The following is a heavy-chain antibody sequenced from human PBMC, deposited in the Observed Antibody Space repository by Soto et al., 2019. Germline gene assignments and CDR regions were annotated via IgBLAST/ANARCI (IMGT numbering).Heavy chain of an antibody. CDR1: GDSVSNGFYY. D-gene: IGHD3-10*01. CDR3: ARPRGPTSGVFEN. CDR2: IYYSGST. V-gene: IGHV4-61*01. J-gene: IGHJ3*02. Sequence: QVQLQESGPGLTRPSETLSLTCTVSGDSVSNGFYYWTWIRQSPVKGLEWSGNIYYSGSTAYNPSLTSRVSISIDMSKNQLPLTLTSVTAADSAVYFCARPRGPTSGVFENWGQGTTVTVSS.